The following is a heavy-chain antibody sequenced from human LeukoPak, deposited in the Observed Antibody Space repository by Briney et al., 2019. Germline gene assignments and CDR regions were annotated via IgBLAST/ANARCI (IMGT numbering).Heavy chain of an antibody. Sequence: PGGSLRLSCAASGFTVRSNYISWVRQAPGKGLEWVSVIYADGDTYYANSVKGRFTISRDNSKNTLYFQMNSLRAEDTAVYFCARVGIVAVGRVNAFDIWGQGSMVTVSP. D-gene: IGHD6-25*01. CDR3: ARVGIVAVGRVNAFDI. CDR2: IYADGDT. V-gene: IGHV3-66*01. CDR1: GFTVRSNY. J-gene: IGHJ3*02.